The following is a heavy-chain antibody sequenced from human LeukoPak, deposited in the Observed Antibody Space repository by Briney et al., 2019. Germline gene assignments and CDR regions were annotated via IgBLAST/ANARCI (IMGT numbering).Heavy chain of an antibody. CDR2: IRYDGSNK. CDR3: ARGGYYDSSGYYYHY. V-gene: IGHV3-33*01. J-gene: IGHJ4*02. Sequence: PGGSLSLSCAASGFTFSSYGMPWVRQAPGNGLKWVAVIRYDGSNKYYADSVRGRFTISRDNSKNTLYLQMNSLRAEDTAVYYCARGGYYDSSGYYYHYWGQGTLVTVSS. CDR1: GFTFSSYG. D-gene: IGHD3-22*01.